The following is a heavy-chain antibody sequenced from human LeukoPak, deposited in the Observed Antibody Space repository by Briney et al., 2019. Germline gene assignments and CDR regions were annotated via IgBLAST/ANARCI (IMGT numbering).Heavy chain of an antibody. CDR3: AGGEYDYGGDY. CDR1: GGTFSSHA. V-gene: IGHV1-69*13. Sequence: WASVKVSCKASGGTFSSHAISWVRQAPGQGLEWMGGIIPIFGTANYAQKFQGRVTITADESTSTAYMELSSLRSEDTAVYYCAGGEYDYGGDYWGQGTLVTVSS. D-gene: IGHD4-23*01. J-gene: IGHJ4*02. CDR2: IIPIFGTA.